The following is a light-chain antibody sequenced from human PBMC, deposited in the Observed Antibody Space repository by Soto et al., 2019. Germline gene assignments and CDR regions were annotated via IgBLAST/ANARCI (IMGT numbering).Light chain of an antibody. Sequence: DIGMTQSPDSLALSLGERATINCRSSQSLSLPSSNRDSLAWYQHKPGQPPKVLFYWASTRDSGVPDRFSGSGSGTDFTLTISSLQAEDVAVYYCQQYLTPPWTFGQGTKVQIK. CDR3: QQYLTPPWT. CDR2: WAS. CDR1: QSLSLPSSNRDS. J-gene: IGKJ1*01. V-gene: IGKV4-1*01.